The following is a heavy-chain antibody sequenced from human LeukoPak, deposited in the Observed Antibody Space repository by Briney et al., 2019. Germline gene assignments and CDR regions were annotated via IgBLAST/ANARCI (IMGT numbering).Heavy chain of an antibody. CDR1: GFTFSSYG. J-gene: IGHJ4*02. CDR3: AKNAYGSGSLIDY. D-gene: IGHD3-10*01. V-gene: IGHV3-30*18. Sequence: GGSLRLSCAASGFTFSSYGMHWVRQAPGKGLEWVAVISYDGSNKYYADSVKGRFTISRDNSKNTLYLQMNSLRAEDTAVYYCAKNAYGSGSLIDYWCQGTLVTVSS. CDR2: ISYDGSNK.